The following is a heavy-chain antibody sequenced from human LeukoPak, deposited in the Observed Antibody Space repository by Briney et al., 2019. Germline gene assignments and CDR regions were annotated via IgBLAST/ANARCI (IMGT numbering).Heavy chain of an antibody. D-gene: IGHD6-13*01. Sequence: GASVKVSCKASGYTFTSYYMHWVRQAPGQGLEWMGIINPSGGSTSYAQKFQGRVTMTRDTSTSTVYMELSSLRSEDTAVYYCARDEGIAAAGGYYYYGMDVWGQGTTVTVSS. J-gene: IGHJ6*02. CDR1: GYTFTSYY. CDR2: INPSGGST. V-gene: IGHV1-46*01. CDR3: ARDEGIAAAGGYYYYGMDV.